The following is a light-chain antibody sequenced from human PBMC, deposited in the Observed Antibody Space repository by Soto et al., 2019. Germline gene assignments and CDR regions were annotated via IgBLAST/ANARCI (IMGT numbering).Light chain of an antibody. CDR3: QQYNNWLWT. V-gene: IGKV3-15*01. Sequence: EIVMTQSPATLSVSPGERVTLSCRASESVRSNLASYQQKPGQAPRLLIYGASTRATGTPARFSGSGSGTEFTLTIRSLQSEDFAVYYCQQYNNWLWTFSQGTKVDSK. J-gene: IGKJ1*01. CDR1: ESVRSN. CDR2: GAS.